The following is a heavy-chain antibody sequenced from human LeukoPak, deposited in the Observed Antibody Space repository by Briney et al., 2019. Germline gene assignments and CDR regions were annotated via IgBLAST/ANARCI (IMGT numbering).Heavy chain of an antibody. CDR1: GGTFSSYA. V-gene: IGHV1-69*04. D-gene: IGHD2-2*01. J-gene: IGHJ5*02. CDR2: IIPIFGIA. Sequence: SVKVSCKASGGTFSSYAISWVRQAPGQGLEWMGRIIPIFGIANYAQKFQGRVTITADKSTSTAYMELSSLRSEDTAVYYCARSSPRDIVVVPAAITWFDPWSQGTLVTVSS. CDR3: ARSSPRDIVVVPAAITWFDP.